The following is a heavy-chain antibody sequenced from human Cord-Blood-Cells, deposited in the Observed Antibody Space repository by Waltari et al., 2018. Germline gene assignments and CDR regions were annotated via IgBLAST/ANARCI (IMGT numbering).Heavy chain of an antibody. CDR1: GGTFSSYA. V-gene: IGHV1-69*01. D-gene: IGHD1-7*01. CDR2: IIPIFGTA. Sequence: QVQLVQSGAEVKKPGSSVKVSCKASGGTFSSYAISWVRQAPGQGLEWMGGIIPIFGTANYAKKFQGRVTITADESTSTAYMELSSLRSKDTAVYYLAGGQTTRGPYYSYYYMDVWGKGTTVTVA. J-gene: IGHJ6*03. CDR3: AGGQTTRGPYYSYYYMDV.